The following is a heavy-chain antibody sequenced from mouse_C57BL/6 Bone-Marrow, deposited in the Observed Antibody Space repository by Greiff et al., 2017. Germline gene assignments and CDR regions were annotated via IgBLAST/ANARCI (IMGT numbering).Heavy chain of an antibody. Sequence: EVKVEESGPGLVKPSQSLSLTCSVTGYSITSGYYWNWIRQFPGNKLEWMGYISYDGSNNYNPSLKNRNSLTRDTSNNQFCLKLNSVTTEDTATYDCARGGGTRRAMDYWGQGTSVTVSS. D-gene: IGHD3-3*01. CDR3: ARGGGTRRAMDY. CDR2: ISYDGSN. J-gene: IGHJ4*01. CDR1: GYSITSGYY. V-gene: IGHV3-6*01.